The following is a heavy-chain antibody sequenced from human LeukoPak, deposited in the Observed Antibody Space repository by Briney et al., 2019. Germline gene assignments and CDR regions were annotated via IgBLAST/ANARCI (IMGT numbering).Heavy chain of an antibody. J-gene: IGHJ4*02. CDR2: ISGSGGST. CDR1: GFTFSSYA. CDR3: ANLAIEDYSNYQTDDY. Sequence: GGSLRLSCAASGFTFSSYAMSWVRQAPGKGLEWVSAISGSGGSTYYADSVKGRFTISRDNSKNTLYLQMNSLRAEDTAVYYCANLAIEDYSNYQTDDYWGQGTLVTVSS. V-gene: IGHV3-23*01. D-gene: IGHD4-11*01.